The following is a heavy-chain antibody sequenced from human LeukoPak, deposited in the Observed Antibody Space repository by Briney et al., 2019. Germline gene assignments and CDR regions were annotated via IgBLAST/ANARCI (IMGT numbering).Heavy chain of an antibody. V-gene: IGHV5-51*01. D-gene: IGHD4-17*01. J-gene: IGHJ3*02. CDR2: IDPGDSDT. CDR1: GYSFTNYW. CDR3: ARDPFDYGDYDLDSFAFDI. Sequence: GESLKISCKGSGYSFTNYWIGWVRQMPGKGLEWMGIIDPGDSDTRYSPSFQGQVTISADKSISTAYLQWSSLKASDTAMYYCARDPFDYGDYDLDSFAFDIWGQGTMVTVSS.